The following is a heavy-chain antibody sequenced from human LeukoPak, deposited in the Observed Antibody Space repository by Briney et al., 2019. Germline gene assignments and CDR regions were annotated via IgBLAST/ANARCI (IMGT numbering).Heavy chain of an antibody. J-gene: IGHJ6*03. CDR3: ARGALYYMDV. Sequence: GGSLRLSCAASGFTFSSYEMNWVRQAPGKGLEWVSYISSSGSTIYYADSVKGRFTISRDNSKNTLYVQMNSLRAEDTAVYYCARGALYYMDVWGKGTTVTISS. CDR2: ISSSGSTI. V-gene: IGHV3-48*03. CDR1: GFTFSSYE.